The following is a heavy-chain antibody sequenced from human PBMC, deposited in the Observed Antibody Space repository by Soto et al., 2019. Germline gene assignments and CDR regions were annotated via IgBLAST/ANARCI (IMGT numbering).Heavy chain of an antibody. CDR1: GGSISSYY. CDR3: ARLDGYDNYFDY. J-gene: IGHJ4*02. Sequence: SETLSLTCTVSGGSISSYYWSWIRQPPGQGLDWFGYIYFTGSINYNPSLNSRVTFSVYTSKSQFSLRLSSVTAADTAVYFCARLDGYDNYFDYWGQGALVTVSS. CDR2: IYFTGSI. D-gene: IGHD5-12*01. V-gene: IGHV4-59*08.